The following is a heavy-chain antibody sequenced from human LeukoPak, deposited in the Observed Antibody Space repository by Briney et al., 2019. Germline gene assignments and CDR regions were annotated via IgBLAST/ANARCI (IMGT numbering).Heavy chain of an antibody. V-gene: IGHV3-48*03. CDR3: AKVSSGRYYNSLDY. Sequence: GGSLRLSCAASGFTFSAYEMNWVRQAPGKGLEWVSYIGSSGSTVYYADSVKGRFTISRDNAKNSLYMQMESLRDEDTAVYYCAKVSSGRYYNSLDYWGQGTLVTVSS. D-gene: IGHD3-10*01. J-gene: IGHJ4*02. CDR2: IGSSGSTV. CDR1: GFTFSAYE.